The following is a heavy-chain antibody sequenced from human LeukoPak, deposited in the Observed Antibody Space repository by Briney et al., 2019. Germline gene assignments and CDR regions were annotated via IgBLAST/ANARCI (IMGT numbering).Heavy chain of an antibody. Sequence: GGSLRLSCAASWFTFSTYAMNWVRQAPGSGLEWASSINPSGSTIFYADSVKGRFTISRDNAKNSLYLQMNSLRAEDTALYFCAGGIRERGFDYWGQGTLVSVSS. J-gene: IGHJ4*02. CDR1: WFTFSTYA. V-gene: IGHV3-21*01. D-gene: IGHD1-1*01. CDR3: AGGIRERGFDY. CDR2: INPSGSTI.